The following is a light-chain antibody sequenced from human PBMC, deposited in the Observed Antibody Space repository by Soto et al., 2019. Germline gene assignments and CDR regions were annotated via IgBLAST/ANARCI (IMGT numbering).Light chain of an antibody. Sequence: VLRQSPGTLALSPGERTTLSCRTSQSISSSYLAWYQQRPGQAPRLLIYGASSRATGIPDRFSGSGSGTDFTLTISRLEPEDFAVYYCQQYGTSTTFGQGTKVDIK. CDR1: QSISSSY. CDR2: GAS. CDR3: QQYGTSTT. J-gene: IGKJ1*01. V-gene: IGKV3-20*01.